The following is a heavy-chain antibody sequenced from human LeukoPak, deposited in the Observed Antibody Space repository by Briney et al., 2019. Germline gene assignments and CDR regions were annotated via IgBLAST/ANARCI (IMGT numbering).Heavy chain of an antibody. J-gene: IGHJ4*02. CDR3: AREASIVVRCSDY. CDR2: ISYDGRNK. D-gene: IGHD6-6*01. CDR1: GFTFSSYG. V-gene: IGHV3-30*03. Sequence: GGSLRLSCAASGFTFSSYGMHWVRQAPGKGLEWVAGISYDGRNKEYVDSVKGRFTISRDNSKNTLYLQMGSLRAEDMAVYYCAREASIVVRCSDYWGQGTLVTVSS.